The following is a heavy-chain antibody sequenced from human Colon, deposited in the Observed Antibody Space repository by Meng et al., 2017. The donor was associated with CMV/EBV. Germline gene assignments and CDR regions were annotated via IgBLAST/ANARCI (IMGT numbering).Heavy chain of an antibody. Sequence: SVNVSCKASGGTFSSYAISWVRQAPGQGLEWMGGIIPIFGTANYAQKFQGRVTITTDESTSTAYMELSSLRSEDTAVYYCARGVIVSGYDLGYFDYWGQGTLVTVSS. J-gene: IGHJ4*02. CDR3: ARGVIVSGYDLGYFDY. D-gene: IGHD5-12*01. CDR2: IIPIFGTA. CDR1: GGTFSSYA. V-gene: IGHV1-69*05.